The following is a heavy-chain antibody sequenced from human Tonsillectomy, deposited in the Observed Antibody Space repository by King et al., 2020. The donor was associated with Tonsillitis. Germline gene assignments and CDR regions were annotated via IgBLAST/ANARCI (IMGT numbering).Heavy chain of an antibody. CDR2: IKQDGSGK. Sequence: VQLVESGGGLVQPGRSLRLSCAASGFTFSSYWMSWVRQAPGQGLEWVANIKQDGSGKYYVDSVKGRFTIYRDNAKQSLYLQMNSLRAEDTAVYYCARDQSDFYVWGSYPPCLPDYWGQGTLVTVSS. J-gene: IGHJ4*02. CDR3: ARDQSDFYVWGSYPPCLPDY. CDR1: GFTFSSYW. D-gene: IGHD3-16*02. V-gene: IGHV3-7*03.